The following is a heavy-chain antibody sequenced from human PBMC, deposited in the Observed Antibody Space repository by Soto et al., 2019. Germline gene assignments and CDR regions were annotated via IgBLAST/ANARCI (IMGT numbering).Heavy chain of an antibody. CDR2: IDTSGST. Sequence: SETLSLTCSVSGGSISNYYCNFIRQPAGKGLEWIVRIDTSGSTNYNPSLKSRATMSVDTSKNQFSLKLSSVTAADTAVYYCARGGHDFWSGPFDYWGQGTLVTVSS. V-gene: IGHV4-4*07. D-gene: IGHD3-3*01. J-gene: IGHJ4*02. CDR1: GGSISNYY. CDR3: ARGGHDFWSGPFDY.